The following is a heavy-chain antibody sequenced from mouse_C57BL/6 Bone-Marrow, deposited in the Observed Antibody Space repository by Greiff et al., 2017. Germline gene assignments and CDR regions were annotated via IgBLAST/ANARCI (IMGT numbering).Heavy chain of an antibody. Sequence: VQLQQSGAELVKPGASVKLSCKASGYTFTSYWMHWVKQRPGQGLEWIGMIHPNSGSTNYNEKFKSKATLTVDKSSSTAYMQLSSLTSEDSAVYYCAIILRLGRDYWGQGTTLTVSS. CDR3: AIILRLGRDY. CDR1: GYTFTSYW. V-gene: IGHV1-64*01. D-gene: IGHD4-1*01. J-gene: IGHJ2*01. CDR2: IHPNSGST.